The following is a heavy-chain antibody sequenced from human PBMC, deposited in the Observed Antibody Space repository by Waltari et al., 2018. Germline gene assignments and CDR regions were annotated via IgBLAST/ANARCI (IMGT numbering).Heavy chain of an antibody. V-gene: IGHV3-74*01. CDR1: EFPFGVHW. CDR2: INPDGSGK. Sequence: EVQLVESGGGLVRPGVSLRLSCAVSEFPFGVHWMHWVRQAQGKGPVWVSRINPDGSGKYYADSVKGRFTISRDNTKNTLYLQMDSLRAEDTAVYYCAHLFVITTFDAFDIWGHGTMVTVSS. J-gene: IGHJ3*02. D-gene: IGHD3-22*01. CDR3: AHLFVITTFDAFDI.